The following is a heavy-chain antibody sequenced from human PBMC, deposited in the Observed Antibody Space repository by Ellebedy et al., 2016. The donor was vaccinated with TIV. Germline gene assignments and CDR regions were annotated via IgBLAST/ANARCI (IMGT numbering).Heavy chain of an antibody. D-gene: IGHD2-2*01. CDR2: FDPEDGET. V-gene: IGHV1-24*01. CDR3: ATVLMGHWSSTSCYGFWFDP. CDR1: GYTLTELS. Sequence: AASVKVSCKVSGYTLTELSMHWVRQAPGKGLEWMGGFDPEDGETIYAQKFQGRVTMTEDTSTDTAYMELSSLRSEDTAVYYCATVLMGHWSSTSCYGFWFDPWGQGTLVTVSS. J-gene: IGHJ5*02.